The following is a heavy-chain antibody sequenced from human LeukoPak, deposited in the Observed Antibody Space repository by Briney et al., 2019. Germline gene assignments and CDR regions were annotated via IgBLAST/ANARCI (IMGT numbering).Heavy chain of an antibody. J-gene: IGHJ4*02. Sequence: GGSLRLSCAASGFTFSNYWMNWVRQAPGKGLEWVANIKHDGSEKHYVDSVKGRFTISRDNAKNSLFLQMNSLRAEDTAVYYCARGLRWPDYWGQGTLVTVSS. CDR1: GFTFSNYW. D-gene: IGHD5-24*01. CDR2: IKHDGSEK. V-gene: IGHV3-7*01. CDR3: ARGLRWPDY.